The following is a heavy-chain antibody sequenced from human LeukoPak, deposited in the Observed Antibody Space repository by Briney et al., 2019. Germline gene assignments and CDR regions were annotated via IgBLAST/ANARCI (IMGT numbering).Heavy chain of an antibody. CDR3: ASSGSYYHFDF. CDR1: GGSISSTTYY. J-gene: IGHJ4*02. D-gene: IGHD3-10*01. V-gene: IGHV4-39*01. Sequence: SETLSLTCTVSGGSISSTTYYWGWIRQPPGKGLEWIGSLYYSGSTYYNPSLKSRVTISVDTSKNQFSLKLSSVTAADTAVYYCASSGSYYHFDFWGQGTLVTVSS. CDR2: LYYSGST.